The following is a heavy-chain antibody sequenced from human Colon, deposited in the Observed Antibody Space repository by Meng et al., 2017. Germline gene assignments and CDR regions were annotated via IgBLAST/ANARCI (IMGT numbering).Heavy chain of an antibody. D-gene: IGHD5-12*01. CDR3: ARGRYSGYLP. Sequence: QGQLQQWGAGLLKLSETLSLACAVYGGSFSGYYWSWIRQPPGKGLEWIGEINHSGSTNYNPSLKSRVTISVDTSKNQFSLKLSSVTAADTAVYYCARGRYSGYLPWGQGTLVTVSS. CDR2: INHSGST. V-gene: IGHV4-34*01. CDR1: GGSFSGYY. J-gene: IGHJ5*02.